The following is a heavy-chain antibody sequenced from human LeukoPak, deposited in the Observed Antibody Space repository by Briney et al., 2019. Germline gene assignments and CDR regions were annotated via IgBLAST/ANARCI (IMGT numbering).Heavy chain of an antibody. CDR1: GFSFSSYG. J-gene: IGHJ4*02. CDR3: ARKLAL. CDR2: IDPTSRSI. V-gene: IGHV3-48*02. Sequence: GGSLRLSCAASGFSFSSYGMNWVRQAPGKGLEWVSYIDPTSRSIYYADSVKGRFTVSRDNAKNSLFLQINSLRDEDTAVYFCARKLALWGQGTLVTVSS.